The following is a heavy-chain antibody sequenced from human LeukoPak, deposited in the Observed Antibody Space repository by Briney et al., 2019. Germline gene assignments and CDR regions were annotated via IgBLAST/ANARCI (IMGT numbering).Heavy chain of an antibody. D-gene: IGHD3-16*01. V-gene: IGHV4-4*07. CDR3: ARAPGGRRAYYMDV. J-gene: IGHJ6*03. CDR1: GGSISTFY. Sequence: PSETLSLTCTVSGGSISTFYWSWIRQPAGKGLEWIGRISTSVNPNYNPSLKSRVTISVDTSKNQFSLKLNSVTAADTAVYYCARAPGGRRAYYMDVWGKGTTVTISS. CDR2: ISTSVNP.